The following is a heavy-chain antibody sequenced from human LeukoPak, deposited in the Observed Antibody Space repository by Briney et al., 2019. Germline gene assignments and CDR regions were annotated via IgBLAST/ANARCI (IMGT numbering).Heavy chain of an antibody. J-gene: IGHJ3*02. CDR3: SRDTADDAFDI. CDR1: GFTFSSYW. CDR2: INSDGSTT. V-gene: IGHV3-74*01. Sequence: GGALRLSCAASGFTFSSYWMHWVRQAPGKGLVWVSRINSDGSTTSYADSVKGRFTISRDNAKNTVYLQMNSVRAEDTAVYYCSRDTADDAFDIWGQGTMVTVSS.